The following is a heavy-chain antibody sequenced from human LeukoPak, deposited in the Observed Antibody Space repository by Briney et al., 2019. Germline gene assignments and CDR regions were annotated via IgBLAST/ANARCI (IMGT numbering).Heavy chain of an antibody. Sequence: ASVKVSCKASGYTFTSYSISWVRQAPGQGPEWMGWISAYNGNTNYAQKLQGRFTMTTDTSTSTAYMELRSLTSDYAAVYYCASLYYYDSSGYPYYFDCWGQGTLVTVSS. CDR3: ASLYYYDSSGYPYYFDC. D-gene: IGHD3-22*01. CDR1: GYTFTSYS. V-gene: IGHV1-18*01. CDR2: ISAYNGNT. J-gene: IGHJ4*02.